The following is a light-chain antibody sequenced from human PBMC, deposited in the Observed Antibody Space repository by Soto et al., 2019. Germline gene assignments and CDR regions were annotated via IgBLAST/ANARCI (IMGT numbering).Light chain of an antibody. CDR3: QQYNNYPPT. J-gene: IGKJ1*01. V-gene: IGKV1-5*03. CDR1: QSIDSR. CDR2: KAS. Sequence: DIQMTQSPSALSASVGDRVTLTCRASQSIDSRLAWYQQKPGNAPKLLIYKASTLDSGGPSRFSGSGSGTDFTLTISRLQPDDFATYYWQQYNNYPPTFGQGTKVDFK.